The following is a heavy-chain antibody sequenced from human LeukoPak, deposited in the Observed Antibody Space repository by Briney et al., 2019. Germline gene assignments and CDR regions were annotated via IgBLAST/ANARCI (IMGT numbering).Heavy chain of an antibody. CDR3: ARGGSGYCSSTSCPLFDY. D-gene: IGHD2-2*01. CDR2: ISAYNGNT. CDR1: GYTFTSYG. J-gene: IGHJ4*02. V-gene: IGHV1-18*01. Sequence: ASVKVSCKASGYTFTSYGISWVRQAPGQGLEWMGWISAYNGNTNYAQKLQGRVTMTTDTSTSTAYMELRCLRSDDTAVYYCARGGSGYCSSTSCPLFDYWGQGTLVTVSS.